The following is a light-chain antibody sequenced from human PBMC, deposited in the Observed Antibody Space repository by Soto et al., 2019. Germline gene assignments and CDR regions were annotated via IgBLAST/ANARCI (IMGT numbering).Light chain of an antibody. J-gene: IGLJ2*01. V-gene: IGLV2-8*01. CDR3: SSYGGDNNVV. Sequence: QSALTQPPSASGSPGQSVTISCTGTSSDVGGYNYVSWYQQHPGAAPKLMIYEVVKRPSLVPDRFSGSKSGNTASLTVSGLQAEDESDYYCSSYGGDNNVVFGGGTKLTVL. CDR1: SSDVGGYNY. CDR2: EVV.